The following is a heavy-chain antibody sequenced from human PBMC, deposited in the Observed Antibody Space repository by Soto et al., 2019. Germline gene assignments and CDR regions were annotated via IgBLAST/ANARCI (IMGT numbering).Heavy chain of an antibody. V-gene: IGHV1-18*04. CDR1: GYTFTSYG. CDR2: ISAYNGNT. D-gene: IGHD6-13*01. J-gene: IGHJ4*02. Sequence: ASVKVSCKASGYTFTSYGISWVRQAPGQGLEWMGWISAYNGNTNYAQKLQGRVTMTTGTSTSTAYMELRSLRSDDTAVYYCAKDHKPAAAGPYYSEYWGQGTLVTLSS. CDR3: AKDHKPAAAGPYYSEY.